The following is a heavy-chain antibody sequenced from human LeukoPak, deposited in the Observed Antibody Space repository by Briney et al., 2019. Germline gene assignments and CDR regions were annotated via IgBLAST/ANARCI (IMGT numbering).Heavy chain of an antibody. D-gene: IGHD3-10*01. Sequence: PGGSLRLSCAASGFTFSGSAMHWVRQASGKGLEWVGRIRSKINNYATAYAASVKGRFTISRDDSKNTLYLQMNSLKTEDTAVYYCTTPYYSSDYWGQGTLVTVSS. CDR3: TTPYYSSDY. V-gene: IGHV3-73*01. J-gene: IGHJ4*02. CDR1: GFTFSGSA. CDR2: IRSKINNYAT.